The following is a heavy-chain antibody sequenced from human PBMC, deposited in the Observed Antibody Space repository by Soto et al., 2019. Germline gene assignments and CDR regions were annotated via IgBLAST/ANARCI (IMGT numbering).Heavy chain of an antibody. Sequence: PGGSLRLSCAASGFTFSSYWMHWVRQAPGKGLVWVSRINSDGSSTYYADSVKGRFTISRDNAKNTLYLQMNSLRAEDTAVYYCEGNEDYYYYGMDVWGQGTTVTVSS. CDR1: GFTFSSYW. D-gene: IGHD3-10*01. J-gene: IGHJ6*02. CDR2: INSDGSST. V-gene: IGHV3-74*01. CDR3: EGNEDYYYYGMDV.